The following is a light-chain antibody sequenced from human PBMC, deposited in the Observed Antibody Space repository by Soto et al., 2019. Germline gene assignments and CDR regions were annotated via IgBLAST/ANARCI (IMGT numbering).Light chain of an antibody. CDR3: QQYNDWPPQLT. Sequence: EIVMTQSPATLSGSVGERATLSCRASHSVSSKLAWYQQKPGQAPRLLIYGASTRATDIPPRFRGSGSGTEFTLTISRMQSEDYAVYYFQQYNDWPPQLTFGGGTKVEIK. J-gene: IGKJ4*01. V-gene: IGKV3-15*01. CDR2: GAS. CDR1: HSVSSK.